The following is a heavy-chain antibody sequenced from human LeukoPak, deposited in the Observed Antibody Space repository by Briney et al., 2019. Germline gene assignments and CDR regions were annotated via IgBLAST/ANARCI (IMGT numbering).Heavy chain of an antibody. CDR1: GGSISSNNW. J-gene: IGHJ4*02. CDR3: ARVNINNWHSCDY. CDR2: IYHSGSP. D-gene: IGHD1-1*01. Sequence: SETLSLTCAVSGGSISSNNWWGWIRQPPGKGLEWIGEIYHSGSPNYNPSLKSRVTISVDKSRNHFSLNLSSVTAADTAVYYCARVNINNWHSCDYWGQGTLVTVSS. V-gene: IGHV4-4*02.